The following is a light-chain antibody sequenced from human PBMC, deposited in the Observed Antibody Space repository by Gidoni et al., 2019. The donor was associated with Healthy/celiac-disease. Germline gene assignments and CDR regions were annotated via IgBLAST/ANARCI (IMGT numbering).Light chain of an antibody. CDR2: QDS. J-gene: IGLJ1*01. CDR1: KLGDKY. CDR3: QAWDSSIPEV. Sequence: SYELTQPPSVSVSPGQTASITCSGDKLGDKYACWYQQKPGQSPVLVIYQDSKRPSGIPERFSGSNSGNTATLTISGTQAMDEADYYCQAWDSSIPEVFGTGTKVTVL. V-gene: IGLV3-1*01.